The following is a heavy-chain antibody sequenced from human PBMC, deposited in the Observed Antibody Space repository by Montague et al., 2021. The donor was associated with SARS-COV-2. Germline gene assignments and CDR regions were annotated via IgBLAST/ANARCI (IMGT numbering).Heavy chain of an antibody. J-gene: IGHJ4*02. CDR3: ARVQTGNFDF. D-gene: IGHD1-1*01. CDR1: GYTLSNYG. V-gene: IGHV1-18*01. Sequence: SVKVSCKASGYTLSNYGISWMRQGPGQRPEWMGWISAHTGTKAYAQRLQGRINLTADRSTNTAYMELRGLTSDDTALYYCARVQTGNFDFWGQGTLVTVSS. CDR2: ISAHTGTK.